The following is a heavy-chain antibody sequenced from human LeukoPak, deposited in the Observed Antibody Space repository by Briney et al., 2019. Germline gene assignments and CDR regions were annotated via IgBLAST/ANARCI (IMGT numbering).Heavy chain of an antibody. CDR3: ARGIFGVVINDY. Sequence: SETLSLTXTVSGGSISSSSYYWGWIRQPPGKGLEWIGSIYYSGSTYYNPSLKSRVTISVDTSKNQFSLKLSSVTAADTAVYYCARGIFGVVINDYWGQGTLVTVSS. CDR1: GGSISSSSYY. J-gene: IGHJ4*02. CDR2: IYYSGST. V-gene: IGHV4-39*01. D-gene: IGHD3-3*01.